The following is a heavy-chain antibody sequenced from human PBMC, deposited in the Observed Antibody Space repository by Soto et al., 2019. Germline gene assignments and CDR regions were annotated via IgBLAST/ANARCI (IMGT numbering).Heavy chain of an antibody. V-gene: IGHV1-2*04. CDR2: INPNTGST. CDR1: GYTFTSYY. D-gene: IGHD6-6*01. Sequence: ASVKVSCKASGYTFTSYYIHWVRQAPGQGLEWMGIINPNTGSTSSTQKFQGWVTMTRDTSISTAYMELSRLRSDDTAVYYCARAVRYSSSPYYYYYGMDVWGQGTTVTVSS. CDR3: ARAVRYSSSPYYYYYGMDV. J-gene: IGHJ6*02.